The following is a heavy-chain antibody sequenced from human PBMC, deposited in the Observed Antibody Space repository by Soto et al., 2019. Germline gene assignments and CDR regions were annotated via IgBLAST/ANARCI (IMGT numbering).Heavy chain of an antibody. J-gene: IGHJ4*02. D-gene: IGHD2-2*01. CDR1: GFTFSSYA. CDR2: ISGSGGST. CDR3: AKDLVRVVPAAMDY. V-gene: IGHV3-23*01. Sequence: PGGSLRLSCAASGFTFSSYAMSWVRQAPGKGLEWVSAISGSGGSTYYADSVKGQFTISRDNSKNTLYLQMNSLRAEDTAVYYCAKDLVRVVPAAMDYWGQGTLVTVSS.